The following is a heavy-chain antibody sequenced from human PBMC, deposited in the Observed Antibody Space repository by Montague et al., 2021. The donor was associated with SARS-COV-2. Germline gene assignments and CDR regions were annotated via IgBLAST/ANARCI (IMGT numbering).Heavy chain of an antibody. CDR1: GHSIDSNYY. V-gene: IGHV4-38-2*02. CDR2: SYHSGTT. Sequence: SETRSLTCTVSGHSIDSNYYWGWIRQPPGKGLEWIGCSYHSGTTHYHPSLKSRVTISLDTSNNHFSLKVTSVTAADTAVYYCARAPYYGPGKPYQFDYWGRGTLVTVSS. CDR3: ARAPYYGPGKPYQFDY. D-gene: IGHD3-10*01. J-gene: IGHJ4*02.